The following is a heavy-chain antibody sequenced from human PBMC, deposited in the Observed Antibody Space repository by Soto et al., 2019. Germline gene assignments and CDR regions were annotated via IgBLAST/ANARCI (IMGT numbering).Heavy chain of an antibody. CDR3: AKGHYDILTGYQYYFDY. D-gene: IGHD3-9*01. Sequence: QVQLVESGGGVVQPGRSLRLSCAASGFTFSSYGMHWVRQAPGKGLEGVAVISYDGSNKYYADSVKGRFTISRDNSKNTLYLQMNSLRAEDTAVYYCAKGHYDILTGYQYYFDYWGQGTLVTVSS. V-gene: IGHV3-30*18. CDR1: GFTFSSYG. J-gene: IGHJ4*02. CDR2: ISYDGSNK.